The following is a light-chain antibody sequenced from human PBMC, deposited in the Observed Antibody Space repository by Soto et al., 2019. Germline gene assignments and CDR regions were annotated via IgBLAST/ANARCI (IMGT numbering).Light chain of an antibody. CDR2: TNN. Sequence: QSVLTQPPSASGTPGQRVTISCSGGSSNIGSDTVNWYQHLPGTAPKLLIYTNNQRPSGVPDRFSGSKSGTSASLTISGLQSEDEAEYYCASWDDSLNGYVFVTGTKVTVL. CDR1: SSNIGSDT. CDR3: ASWDDSLNGYV. V-gene: IGLV1-44*01. J-gene: IGLJ1*01.